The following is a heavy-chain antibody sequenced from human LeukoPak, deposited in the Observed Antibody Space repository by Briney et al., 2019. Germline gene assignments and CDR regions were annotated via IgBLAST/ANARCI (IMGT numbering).Heavy chain of an antibody. V-gene: IGHV1-69*04. D-gene: IGHD3-10*01. CDR1: GGTFSSYA. J-gene: IGHJ4*02. CDR2: IIPILGIA. CDR3: ARAPYYYGSGSYFEDY. Sequence: APVKVSCKASGGTFSSYAISWVRQAPGQGLEWMGRIIPILGIANYAQKFQGRVTITADKSTSTAYMELSSLRSEDTAVYYCARAPYYYGSGSYFEDYWGQGTLVTVSS.